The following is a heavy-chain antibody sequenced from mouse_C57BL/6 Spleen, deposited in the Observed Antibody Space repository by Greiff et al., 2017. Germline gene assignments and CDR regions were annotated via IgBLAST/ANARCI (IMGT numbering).Heavy chain of an antibody. Sequence: QVQLKESGPELVKPGASVKISCKASGYAFSSSWMNWVKQRPGQGLEWIGRIYPGDGDTNYNGKFKGKATLTADKSSSTAYMQLSSLTSEDSAVYYCARWVYGSSAYWGQGTTLTVSS. CDR3: ARWVYGSSAY. V-gene: IGHV1-82*01. J-gene: IGHJ2*01. D-gene: IGHD1-1*01. CDR2: IYPGDGDT. CDR1: GYAFSSSW.